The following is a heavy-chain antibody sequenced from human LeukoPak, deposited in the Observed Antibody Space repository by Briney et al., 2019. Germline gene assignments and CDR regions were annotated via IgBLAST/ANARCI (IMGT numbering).Heavy chain of an antibody. Sequence: GASVKVSCKASGYTFTSYDINWVRQATGQGLEWMGWMNPNRGNTGYAQKFQGRVTMTRNTSISTAYMELSSLRSEDTAVYYCARGRRAVAGRRFDYWGQGTLVTVSS. CDR1: GYTFTSYD. V-gene: IGHV1-8*01. J-gene: IGHJ4*02. D-gene: IGHD6-19*01. CDR3: ARGRRAVAGRRFDY. CDR2: MNPNRGNT.